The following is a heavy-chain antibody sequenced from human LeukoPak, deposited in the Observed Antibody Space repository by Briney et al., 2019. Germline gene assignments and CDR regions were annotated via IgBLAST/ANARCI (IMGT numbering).Heavy chain of an antibody. Sequence: PGGSLRLSCAASTFTFSSYAMHWVRQAPGKGLEWVAVISYDGSNKYYADSVKGRFTISRDNSRNTLYLQMNSLRAEDTAVYYCAKDRTVVGATSFDYWGLGTLVTVSS. J-gene: IGHJ4*02. CDR1: TFTFSSYA. CDR3: AKDRTVVGATSFDY. V-gene: IGHV3-30-3*01. CDR2: ISYDGSNK. D-gene: IGHD1-26*01.